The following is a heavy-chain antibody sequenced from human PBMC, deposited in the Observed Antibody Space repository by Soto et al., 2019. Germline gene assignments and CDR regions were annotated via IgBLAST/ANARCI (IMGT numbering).Heavy chain of an antibody. CDR1: GYPLTDFY. J-gene: IGHJ2*01. V-gene: IGHV1-2*02. Sequence: QVQLVQSGAEVKKPGASVTVSCKTSGYPLTDFYIHWVRQAPGQGLEWMAWINPHTGDTNTALKFQGRVTMSRDRSINIAFMGLTRLSSEDPAVYYCAREGGAAPGARREWYLDLWGRGTLVSVSS. D-gene: IGHD6-25*01. CDR2: INPHTGDT. CDR3: AREGGAAPGARREWYLDL.